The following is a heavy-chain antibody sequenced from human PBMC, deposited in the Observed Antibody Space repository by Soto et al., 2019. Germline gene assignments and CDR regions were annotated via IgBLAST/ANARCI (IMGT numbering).Heavy chain of an antibody. CDR1: GFTFSSYW. CDR3: ARVGLVGSYYYYYYGMDV. Sequence: GGSLRLSCAASGFTFSSYWMHWVRQAPGKGLVWVSRINSDGSSTSYADSVKGRFTISRDNAKNTLYLQMNSLRAEDTAVYYCARVGLVGSYYYYYYGMDVWGQGTTVTVSS. CDR2: INSDGSST. J-gene: IGHJ6*02. D-gene: IGHD1-26*01. V-gene: IGHV3-74*01.